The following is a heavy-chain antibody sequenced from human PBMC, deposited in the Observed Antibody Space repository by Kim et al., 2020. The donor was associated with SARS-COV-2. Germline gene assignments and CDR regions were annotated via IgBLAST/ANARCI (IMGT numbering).Heavy chain of an antibody. CDR3: ARLSFGSSGYYYGGFDY. J-gene: IGHJ4*02. CDR1: GGSISSSSHY. Sequence: SETLSLTCTVSGGSISSSSHYWGWIRQTPGKGLEWIGTIHYSGSTHYNPSLKSRVTISLDTSKNQFSLKLSSVTAADTAVYYCARLSFGSSGYYYGGFDYWGQGTLVSVSS. CDR2: IHYSGST. D-gene: IGHD3-22*01. V-gene: IGHV4-39*01.